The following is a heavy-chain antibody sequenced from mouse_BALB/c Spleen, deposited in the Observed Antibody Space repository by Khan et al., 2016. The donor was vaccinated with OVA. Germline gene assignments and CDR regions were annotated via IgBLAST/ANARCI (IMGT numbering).Heavy chain of an antibody. CDR1: GFSLTGYG. J-gene: IGHJ4*01. CDR2: IWGDGST. D-gene: IGHD2-4*01. V-gene: IGHV2-6-7*01. CDR3: AREIYYDYAYYWAMDD. Sequence: QVQLQESGPGLVAPSQSLSITCTVSGFSLTGYGVNWVRQPPGKGLEWLGIIWGDGSTDYNSALKSRLSISKDNSKSQVFLKMNSLHTDDTARYYCAREIYYDYAYYWAMDDWGQGTSVTVSS.